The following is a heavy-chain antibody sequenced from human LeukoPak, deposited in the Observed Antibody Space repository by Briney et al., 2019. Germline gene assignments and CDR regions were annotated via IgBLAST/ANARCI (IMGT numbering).Heavy chain of an antibody. D-gene: IGHD2-8*01. CDR3: ARDYQVVLMVYATYWFDP. Sequence: PGRSLRLSCAASGFTFSSYGMHWVRQAPGKGLEWVAVIWYDGSNKYYADSVKGRFTISRDNSKNTLYLQMNSLRAEDTAVYYCARDYQVVLMVYATYWFDPWGQGTLVTVSS. J-gene: IGHJ5*02. CDR1: GFTFSSYG. V-gene: IGHV3-33*08. CDR2: IWYDGSNK.